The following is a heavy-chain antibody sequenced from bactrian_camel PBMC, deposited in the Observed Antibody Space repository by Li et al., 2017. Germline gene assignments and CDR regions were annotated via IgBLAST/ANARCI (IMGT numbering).Heavy chain of an antibody. V-gene: IGHV3S67*01. D-gene: IGHD3*01. CDR2: IDSGEDA. J-gene: IGHJ4*01. CDR1: GFTASRYS. Sequence: VQLVESGGGSVQAGGSLRLSCAVSGFTASRYSMGWFREAPGKEREGVAVIDSGEDAFYADSVKGRFTISKDSARKILYLQMNNVKSEDTGTYYCATIRGRYACRIGGLAGAQDYWGQGTQVTVS. CDR3: ATIRGRYACRIGGLAGAQDY.